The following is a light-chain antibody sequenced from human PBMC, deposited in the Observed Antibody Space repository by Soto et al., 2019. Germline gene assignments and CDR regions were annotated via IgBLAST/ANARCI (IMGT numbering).Light chain of an antibody. CDR1: QSVSSSY. CDR2: GAS. J-gene: IGKJ2*01. V-gene: IGKV3-20*01. Sequence: EIVLTQSPGTLSLSPGERATLSCRASQSVSSSYLAWYQQKPGQAPRLLIYGASSRATGIPDRFSGSGSGTDLPLTISRLEHEDFEVYYCKQYGSSLLYSFGEGTKLEIK. CDR3: KQYGSSLLYS.